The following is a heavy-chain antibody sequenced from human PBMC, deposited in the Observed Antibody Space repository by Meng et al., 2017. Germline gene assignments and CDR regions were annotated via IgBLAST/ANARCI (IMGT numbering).Heavy chain of an antibody. J-gene: IGHJ4*02. CDR3: ARDEDISAAGKLFGDY. D-gene: IGHD6-25*01. Sequence: QLQCVESGVEGKKPGASVKVSFKPSGYNFPDYYIHWVRRAPGQGLEWMGRINPKRGDTHYEQKFQARVTMTGDTSISTAYMELSVLRSDDTAMYYCARDEDISAAGKLFGDYWGQGTLVTVSS. CDR1: GYNFPDYY. V-gene: IGHV1-2*06. CDR2: INPKRGDT.